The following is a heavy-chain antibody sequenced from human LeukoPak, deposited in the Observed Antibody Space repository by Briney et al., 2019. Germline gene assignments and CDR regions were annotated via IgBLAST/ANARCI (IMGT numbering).Heavy chain of an antibody. D-gene: IGHD6-13*01. CDR1: GGSISGTNW. V-gene: IGHV4-4*02. CDR3: ARGIAAAGTVDY. CDR2: IYHSGST. Sequence: PSETLSLTCGVSGGSISGTNWWSWVRQPPGKGLEWIGEIYHSGSTNYNPSLKSRVTISVDKSKNQFSLKLSSVTAADTAVYYCARGIAAAGTVDYWGQGTLVTVSS. J-gene: IGHJ4*02.